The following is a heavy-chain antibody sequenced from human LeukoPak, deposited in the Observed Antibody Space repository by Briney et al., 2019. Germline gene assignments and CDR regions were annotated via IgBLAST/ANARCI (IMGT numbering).Heavy chain of an antibody. V-gene: IGHV3-7*01. Sequence: GKSLRLSCAASGFTFSSHWMNWVRQAPGKGLEWVANIKQDGSEKYYVDSVKGRFTISRDNAKNSLYLQMNSLRAEDTAVYYCAREFNFSSSWSPDAFDIWGQGTMVTVSS. J-gene: IGHJ3*02. CDR2: IKQDGSEK. CDR1: GFTFSSHW. CDR3: AREFNFSSSWSPDAFDI. D-gene: IGHD6-13*01.